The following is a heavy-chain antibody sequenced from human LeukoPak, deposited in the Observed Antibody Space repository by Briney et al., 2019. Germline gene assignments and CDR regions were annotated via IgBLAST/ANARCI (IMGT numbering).Heavy chain of an antibody. D-gene: IGHD3-22*01. CDR2: IYYSGST. V-gene: IGHV4-39*07. CDR1: GGSISSSSYY. Sequence: SETLSLTCTVSGGSISSSSYYWGWIRQPPGKGLEWIGSIYYSGSTYYNPSLKSRVTISVDTSKNQFSLKLSSVTAADTAVYYCAGGITMIVVVTDRDAFDIWGQGTMVTVSS. CDR3: AGGITMIVVVTDRDAFDI. J-gene: IGHJ3*02.